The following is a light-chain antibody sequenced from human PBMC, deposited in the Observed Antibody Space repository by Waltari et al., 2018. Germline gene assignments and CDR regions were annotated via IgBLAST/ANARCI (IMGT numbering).Light chain of an antibody. CDR2: EVT. CDR1: SSDVGGYHH. J-gene: IGLJ3*02. CDR3: SSYTTSNTWV. V-gene: IGLV2-14*01. Sequence: QSALTQPASVSGSPGQSITISCTGTSSDVGGYHHVSWYQHHPGKAPKLMIFEVTDRPPGVPNLFSGSKSGNTASLTISGLQAEDEADYYCSSYTTSNTWVFGRGTKVTVL.